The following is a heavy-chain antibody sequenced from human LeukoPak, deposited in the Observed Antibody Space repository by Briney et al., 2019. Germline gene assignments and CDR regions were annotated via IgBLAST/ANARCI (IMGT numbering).Heavy chain of an antibody. J-gene: IGHJ4*02. CDR3: ATGPPLGPGF. CDR2: IYYSGST. CDR1: GGSISSSSYY. Sequence: SETLSLTCTVSGGSISSSSYYWGWIRQSPGKGLEWIGTIYYSGSTHYNPSLKSRVTISVDTSKNQFSLKLSSVTAADTAVYYCATGPPLGPGFWGQGTPVTVSS. V-gene: IGHV4-39*07. D-gene: IGHD7-27*01.